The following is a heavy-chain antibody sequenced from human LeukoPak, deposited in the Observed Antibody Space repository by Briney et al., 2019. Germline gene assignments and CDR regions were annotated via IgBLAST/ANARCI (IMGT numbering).Heavy chain of an antibody. CDR2: ISYDGSNK. CDR1: GFTFSSYA. Sequence: GRPLRLSCAASGFTFSSYAMHWVRQAPGKGLEWVAVISYDGSNKYYADSVKGRFTISRDNSKNTLYLQMNSLRAEDTAVYYCARDSSTLGMDVWGQGTTVTVSS. CDR3: ARDSSTLGMDV. J-gene: IGHJ6*02. V-gene: IGHV3-30-3*01.